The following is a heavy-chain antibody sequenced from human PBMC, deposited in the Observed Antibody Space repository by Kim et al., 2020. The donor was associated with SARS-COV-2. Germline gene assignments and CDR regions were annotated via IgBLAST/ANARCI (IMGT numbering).Heavy chain of an antibody. CDR1: GGSISSGGYY. V-gene: IGHV4-31*03. CDR2: IYYSGST. D-gene: IGHD3-10*01. Sequence: SETLSLTCTVSGGSISSGGYYWSWIRQHPAKGLEWIGYIYYSGSTYYNPSLKSRVTISVDTSKNQFSLKLSSVTAADTAVYYCARTMVRGVPNNNWFDPWGQGTLVTVSS. J-gene: IGHJ5*02. CDR3: ARTMVRGVPNNNWFDP.